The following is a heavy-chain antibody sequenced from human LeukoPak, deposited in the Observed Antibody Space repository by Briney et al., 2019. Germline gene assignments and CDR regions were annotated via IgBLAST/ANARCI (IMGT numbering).Heavy chain of an antibody. V-gene: IGHV1-2*02. CDR2: INPNSGGT. Sequence: ASVKVSCKASGYTFTGYYMHWVRQAPGQGLEWMGWINPNSGGTNYAQKFQGRVTMTRDTSISTAYMELSRLRSDDTAVYYCACLGSRRIIMIVNGYYMDAWGKGTTVTVSS. J-gene: IGHJ6*03. D-gene: IGHD3-22*01. CDR3: ACLGSRRIIMIVNGYYMDA. CDR1: GYTFTGYY.